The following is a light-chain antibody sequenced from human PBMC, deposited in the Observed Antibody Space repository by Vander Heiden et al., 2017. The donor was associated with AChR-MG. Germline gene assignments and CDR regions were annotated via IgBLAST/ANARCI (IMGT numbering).Light chain of an antibody. Sequence: QSALTQPASVSGSPGQSITVSCTGTSSDVGGYYLVSWYQQHPGNAPKLMIYEVNKRPSGVSNRFSGSKSGNTASLTISVLQDEDEADYYCCSYAGSSTWVFGGGTKLTVL. J-gene: IGLJ2*01. CDR3: CSYAGSSTWV. CDR1: SSDVGGYYL. V-gene: IGLV2-23*02. CDR2: EVN.